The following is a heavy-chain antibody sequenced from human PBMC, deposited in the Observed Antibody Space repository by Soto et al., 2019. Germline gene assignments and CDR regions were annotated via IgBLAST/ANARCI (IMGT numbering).Heavy chain of an antibody. CDR1: GFTFSTYS. J-gene: IGHJ4*02. V-gene: IGHV3-21*01. CDR2: ISSSSSYI. D-gene: IGHD3-16*01. Sequence: GGSLRLSCAASGFTFSTYSMNWVRQAPGKGLEWVSSISSSSSYIYYADSVKGRFTISRDNAKNSLYLQMNSLRAEDTAVYYCARVNDYVWGENDYWGQGTLVTVSS. CDR3: ARVNDYVWGENDY.